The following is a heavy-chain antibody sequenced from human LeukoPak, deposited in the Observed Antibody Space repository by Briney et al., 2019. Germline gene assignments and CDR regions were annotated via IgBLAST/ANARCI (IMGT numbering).Heavy chain of an antibody. Sequence: GGSLRLSCAASGFTFSSYDMHWVRQATGKGLEWVSAIGTAGDTYYPGSVKGRFTISRENAKNSLYLQMNSLRAGDTAVYYCARGSRYGDYAFDYWGQGTLVTVSS. J-gene: IGHJ4*02. CDR2: IGTAGDT. CDR1: GFTFSSYD. CDR3: ARGSRYGDYAFDY. V-gene: IGHV3-13*01. D-gene: IGHD4-17*01.